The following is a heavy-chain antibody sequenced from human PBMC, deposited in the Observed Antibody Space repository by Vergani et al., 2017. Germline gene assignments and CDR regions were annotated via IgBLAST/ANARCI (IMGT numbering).Heavy chain of an antibody. V-gene: IGHV3-9*01. Sequence: VQLVESGGGVVQPGRSLRLSCAASGFTFDDYAMHWVRQAPGKGLEWVSGISWNSGSIGYADSVKGRFTISRDNAKNSLYLQMNSLRAEDTALYYCAKDGLSYGDYVGNWFDPWGQGTLVTVSS. J-gene: IGHJ5*02. CDR1: GFTFDDYA. CDR3: AKDGLSYGDYVGNWFDP. CDR2: ISWNSGSI. D-gene: IGHD4-17*01.